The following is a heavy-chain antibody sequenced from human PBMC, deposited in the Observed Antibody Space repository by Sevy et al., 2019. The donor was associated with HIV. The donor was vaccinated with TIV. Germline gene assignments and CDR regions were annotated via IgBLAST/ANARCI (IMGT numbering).Heavy chain of an antibody. CDR1: GFTFSSYT. J-gene: IGHJ4*02. D-gene: IGHD3-10*01. V-gene: IGHV3-30*04. CDR3: ASSMIRGVGDY. Sequence: GGSLRLSCAASGFTFSSYTMFWIRQAPGKGLEWMASIKYDGNDKYYEDSVKGRFTISRDNAKNTLYVQMNSLRHEDTAVYYCASSMIRGVGDYWGQGTLVTVSS. CDR2: IKYDGNDK.